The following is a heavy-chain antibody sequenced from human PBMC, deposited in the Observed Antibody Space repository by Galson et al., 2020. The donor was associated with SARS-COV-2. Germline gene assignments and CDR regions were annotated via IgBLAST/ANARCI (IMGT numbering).Heavy chain of an antibody. CDR1: GFTFSSYS. V-gene: IGHV3-21*01. CDR3: ARDLNLVATITFDY. J-gene: IGHJ4*02. D-gene: IGHD5-12*01. CDR2: ISSSSSYI. Sequence: GESLKISCAASGFTFSSYSINWVRQAPGKGLEWVSSISSSSSYIYYADSVKGRFTISRDNAKNSLYLQMNSLRAEDTAVYYCARDLNLVATITFDYWGQGTLVTVSS.